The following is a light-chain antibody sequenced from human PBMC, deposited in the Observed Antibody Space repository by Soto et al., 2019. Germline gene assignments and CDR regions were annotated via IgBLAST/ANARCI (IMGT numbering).Light chain of an antibody. J-gene: IGKJ5*01. CDR1: QSVSSSY. Sequence: EIVLEQSPGTLSLSTGERATLSCRASQSVSSSYLAWYQQKPGQAPRLLIYGASSRATGIPDRFSGSGSGTDFTLTISRLEPEDFAVYYCQQYGSSPRITFGQGTLLEIK. V-gene: IGKV3-20*01. CDR3: QQYGSSPRIT. CDR2: GAS.